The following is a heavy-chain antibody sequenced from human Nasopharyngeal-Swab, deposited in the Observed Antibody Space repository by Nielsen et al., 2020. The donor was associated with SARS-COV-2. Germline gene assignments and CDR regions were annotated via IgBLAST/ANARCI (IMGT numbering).Heavy chain of an antibody. CDR2: IKQDGSEK. Sequence: VRQAPGKGLEWVANIKQDGSEKYYVDSVKGRFTISRDNAKNALYLQMNSLSAEDTAVYYCARAIAAAGSYWGRGTLVTVSS. J-gene: IGHJ4*02. D-gene: IGHD6-13*01. V-gene: IGHV3-7*03. CDR3: ARAIAAAGSY.